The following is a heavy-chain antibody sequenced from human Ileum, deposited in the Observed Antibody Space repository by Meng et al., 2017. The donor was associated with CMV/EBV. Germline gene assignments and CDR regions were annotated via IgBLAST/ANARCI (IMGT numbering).Heavy chain of an antibody. CDR1: GGSMSTYY. V-gene: IGHV4-59*01. J-gene: IGHJ6*02. D-gene: IGHD6-13*01. CDR2: IYYSGRT. CDR3: SSYMKATLIASTWCMDV. Sequence: SETLSLTCHVPGGSMSTYYWSWMRKPPGKGLGWIGYIYYSGRTCYNTSFKTRVTISVNTSRNQFSLILSSVTAADAAVDYCSSYMKATLIASTWCMDVWGQGAMVTVSS.